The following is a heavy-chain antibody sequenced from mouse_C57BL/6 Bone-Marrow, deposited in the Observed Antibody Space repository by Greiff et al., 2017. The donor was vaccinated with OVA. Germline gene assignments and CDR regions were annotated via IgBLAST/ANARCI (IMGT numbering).Heavy chain of an antibody. V-gene: IGHV1-82*01. CDR1: GYAFSSSW. Sequence: QVQLKESGPELVKPGASVKISCKASGYAFSSSWMNWVKQRPGKGLEWIGRIYPGDGDTNYNGKFKGKATLTADKSSSTAYMQLSSLTSEDSAVYYCAPLYYDYDVNYAMDYWGQGTSVTVSS. CDR3: APLYYDYDVNYAMDY. J-gene: IGHJ4*01. CDR2: IYPGDGDT. D-gene: IGHD2-4*01.